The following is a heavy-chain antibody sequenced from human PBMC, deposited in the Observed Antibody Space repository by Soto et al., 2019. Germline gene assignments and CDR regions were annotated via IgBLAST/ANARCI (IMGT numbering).Heavy chain of an antibody. V-gene: IGHV4-39*01. J-gene: IGHJ4*02. CDR2: IYYSGST. CDR1: GGSISSSSYY. CDR3: ASSGTGTTDVDF. Sequence: PSETLSLTCTVSGGSISSSSYYWGWIRQPPGKGLEWIGSIYYSGSTYYNPSLKSRVTISVDTSKNQFSLKLSSVTAADTAVYYFASSGTGTTDVDFWGQGTLVNVFS. D-gene: IGHD1-7*01.